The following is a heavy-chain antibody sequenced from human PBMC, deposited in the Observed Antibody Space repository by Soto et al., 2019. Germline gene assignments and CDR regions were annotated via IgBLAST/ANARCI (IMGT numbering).Heavy chain of an antibody. V-gene: IGHV3-7*01. J-gene: IGHJ3*02. CDR3: ARDGDQCSGGSCYSVDAFDI. CDR2: IKQDGSEK. Sequence: EVQLVESGGGLVQPGGSLRLSCAASGFTFSSYWMSWVRQAPGKGLEWVANIKQDGSEKYYVDSVKGRFAISRDNAKNSLYLQMNSLRAEDTAVYYCARDGDQCSGGSCYSVDAFDIWGQGTMVTVSS. CDR1: GFTFSSYW. D-gene: IGHD2-15*01.